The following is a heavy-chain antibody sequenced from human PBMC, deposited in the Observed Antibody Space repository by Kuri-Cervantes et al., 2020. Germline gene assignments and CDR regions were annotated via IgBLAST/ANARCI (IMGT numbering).Heavy chain of an antibody. J-gene: IGHJ4*02. D-gene: IGHD3-3*01. CDR2: IYYSGST. CDR3: ARATQGFGVVIPFDY. Sequence: SETLSLTCTVSGGSVSSGSYYWSWIRQPPGKGLEWIGYIYYSGSTNYNPSLRSRVTISVDTSKNQFSLKLSSVTAADTAVYYCARATQGFGVVIPFDYWGQGTLVTVSS. V-gene: IGHV4-61*01. CDR1: GGSVSSGSYY.